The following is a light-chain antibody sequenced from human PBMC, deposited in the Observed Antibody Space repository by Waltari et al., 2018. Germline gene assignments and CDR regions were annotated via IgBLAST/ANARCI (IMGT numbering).Light chain of an antibody. Sequence: QSALTQPASVSGSPGPSVTLSRTGTSSDVGGFNSVSWYQHHPGKAPKVIIYDVSQRPSGVSNRFSGSKSGNTASLTISGLQPEDEADYFCCSYAGNYIHVLFGGGTKLTVL. V-gene: IGLV2-23*02. CDR2: DVS. J-gene: IGLJ2*01. CDR3: CSYAGNYIHVL. CDR1: SSDVGGFNS.